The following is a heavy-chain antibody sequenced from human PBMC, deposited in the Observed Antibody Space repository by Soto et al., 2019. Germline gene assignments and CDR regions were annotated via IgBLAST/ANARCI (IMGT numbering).Heavy chain of an antibody. Sequence: EVQVLESGGGLVQPGGSLRLSCAATGFTFSDFAMSWVRQAPGKGLEWVSRIYGGGNGPHYADSVKGRVTISRDNTKNTLYLQTNSLRAEDTAVYYCAKMEGMDPWAYSFDYRGQGTLVTVSS. CDR3: AKMEGMDPWAYSFDY. CDR2: IYGGGNGP. J-gene: IGHJ4*02. D-gene: IGHD2-2*03. V-gene: IGHV3-23*01. CDR1: GFTFSDFA.